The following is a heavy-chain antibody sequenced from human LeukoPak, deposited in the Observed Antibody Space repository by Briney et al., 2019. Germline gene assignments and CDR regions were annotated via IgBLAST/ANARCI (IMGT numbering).Heavy chain of an antibody. Sequence: SETLSLTCTVSGGSISSYYWSWIRQPPGKGLEWIGYIYTSGSTNYNPSLKSRVTISVDTSKNQFSLKLSSVTAADTAVYYCARRGMGAPNFDYWGQGTLVTVSS. V-gene: IGHV4-4*09. J-gene: IGHJ4*02. CDR3: ARRGMGAPNFDY. D-gene: IGHD1-26*01. CDR2: IYTSGST. CDR1: GGSISSYY.